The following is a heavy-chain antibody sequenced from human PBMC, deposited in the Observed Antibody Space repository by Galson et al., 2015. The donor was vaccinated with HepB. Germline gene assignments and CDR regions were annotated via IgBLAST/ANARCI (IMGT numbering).Heavy chain of an antibody. Sequence: QSGAEVKKPGESLKISCKGSGYSFTSYWIGWVRQMPGKGLEWMGIIYPGDSDTRYSPSFQGQVTISADKSISTAYLQWSSLKASDTAMYYCASNYYDSSGYYYVIEDHAFDIWGQGTMVTVSS. CDR3: ASNYYDSSGYYYVIEDHAFDI. CDR2: IYPGDSDT. V-gene: IGHV5-51*03. CDR1: GYSFTSYW. J-gene: IGHJ3*02. D-gene: IGHD3-22*01.